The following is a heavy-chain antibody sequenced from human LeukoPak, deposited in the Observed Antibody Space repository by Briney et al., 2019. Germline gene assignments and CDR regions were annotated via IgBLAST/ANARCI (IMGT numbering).Heavy chain of an antibody. D-gene: IGHD3-22*01. CDR3: AKEGPSYYYDSSGYFDY. V-gene: IGHV3-30*02. Sequence: HTGGSLRLSCAASGFTFSSYGMHWVRQAPGKGLEWVAFIRYDGSNKYYADSVKGRFTISRDNSKNTLYLQMNSLRAEDTAVYYCAKEGPSYYYDSSGYFDYWGQGTLVTVSS. J-gene: IGHJ4*02. CDR2: IRYDGSNK. CDR1: GFTFSSYG.